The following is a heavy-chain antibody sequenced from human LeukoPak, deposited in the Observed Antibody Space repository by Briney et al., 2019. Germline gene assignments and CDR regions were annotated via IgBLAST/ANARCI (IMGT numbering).Heavy chain of an antibody. CDR2: IGGSGGNT. V-gene: IGHV3-23*01. CDR3: AKTQYCTDCLAEFDY. CDR1: GFTFRSYA. J-gene: IGHJ4*02. D-gene: IGHD2-8*02. Sequence: GGSLRLSCAASGFTFRSYAMSWVRQAPGKGLEWVSAIGGSGGNTYYADSVKGRFTISRDNSKSMLYLRMNSLRAEDTALYYCAKTQYCTDCLAEFDYWGQGTLVTVSS.